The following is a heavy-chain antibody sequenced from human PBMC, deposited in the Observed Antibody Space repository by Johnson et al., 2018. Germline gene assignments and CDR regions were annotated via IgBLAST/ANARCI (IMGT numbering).Heavy chain of an antibody. CDR2: ISWNSGSI. CDR3: AKEGGYYDSSGDAFDI. CDR1: GFTFDDYA. J-gene: IGHJ3*02. D-gene: IGHD3-22*01. Sequence: VQLVQSGGGLVQPGRSLRLSCAASGFTFDDYAMHWVRQAPGKGLEWVSGISWNSGSIGYADSVKGRFTISRDNAKNSLYRQMNSLRAEDTALYYCAKEGGYYDSSGDAFDIWGQGTMVTVSS. V-gene: IGHV3-9*01.